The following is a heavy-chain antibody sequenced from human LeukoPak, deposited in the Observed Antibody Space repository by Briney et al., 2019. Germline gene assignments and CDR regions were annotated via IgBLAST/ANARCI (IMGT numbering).Heavy chain of an antibody. J-gene: IGHJ4*02. D-gene: IGHD6-19*01. CDR1: GFTFSSYA. CDR3: AKAVAVALDY. V-gene: IGHV3-23*01. Sequence: GGSLRLSCAASGFTFSSYAMSWVRQAPGKGLEWVSAISRSGRSTYYADSVKGRFTISRDNSKNTLYLEMNSLRADDTAVYYCAKAVAVALDYWGQGTLVTVSS. CDR2: ISRSGRST.